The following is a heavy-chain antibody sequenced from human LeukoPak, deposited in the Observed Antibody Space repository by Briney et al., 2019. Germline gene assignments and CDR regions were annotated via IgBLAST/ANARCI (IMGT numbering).Heavy chain of an antibody. V-gene: IGHV1-2*02. D-gene: IGHD2-8*01. CDR1: GYTFTGYY. CDR3: ARDPRSSMRYYGMDV. Sequence: ASVKVSCKASGYTFTGYYMHWVRQAPGQGLEWMGWINPNSGGTNYAQKFQGRVTMTRGTSISTAYMELSRLRSDDTAVYYCARDPRSSMRYYGMDVWGQGTTVTVSS. CDR2: INPNSGGT. J-gene: IGHJ6*02.